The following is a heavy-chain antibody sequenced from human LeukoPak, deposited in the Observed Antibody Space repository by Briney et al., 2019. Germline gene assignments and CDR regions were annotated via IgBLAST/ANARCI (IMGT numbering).Heavy chain of an antibody. CDR1: GFTFSDYY. Sequence: GGSLRLSCAVSGFTFSDYYMSWIRQAPGKGLEWVSYISSSGSTIYYADSVKGRFTISRDDAKNSLYLQMNSLRAEDTAVYYCARHRLVGLFDAFHIWGQGTMVTVSS. V-gene: IGHV3-11*01. D-gene: IGHD2/OR15-2a*01. J-gene: IGHJ3*02. CDR3: ARHRLVGLFDAFHI. CDR2: ISSSGSTI.